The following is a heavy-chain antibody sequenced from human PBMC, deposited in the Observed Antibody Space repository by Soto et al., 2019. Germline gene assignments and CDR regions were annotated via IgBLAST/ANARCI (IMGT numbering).Heavy chain of an antibody. J-gene: IGHJ4*02. CDR2: ISYDGSNK. CDR3: ARDGDSGSYSTYFDY. V-gene: IGHV3-30-3*01. CDR1: GFTFSSYA. D-gene: IGHD1-26*01. Sequence: QVQLVESGGGVVQPGRSLRLSCAASGFTFSSYAMHWVRQAPGKGLEWVAGISYDGSNKYYADSVKGRFTISRDNSKNTLYLQMNSLRAEDTAVYYCARDGDSGSYSTYFDYWGQGTLVTVSS.